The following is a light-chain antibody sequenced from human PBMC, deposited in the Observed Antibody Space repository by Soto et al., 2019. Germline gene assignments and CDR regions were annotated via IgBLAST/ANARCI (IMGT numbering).Light chain of an antibody. CDR3: QQRSNLPPT. CDR2: DAS. J-gene: IGKJ1*01. CDR1: PSVSSY. V-gene: IGKV3-11*01. Sequence: VLTQPPAALSLSPGERATLSCRASPSVSSYLAWYQQKPGQAPRLLIYDASNRATGIPARFSGSGSGTDFTLTISSLEPEDFAVYYCQQRSNLPPTFGQGTKVDIK.